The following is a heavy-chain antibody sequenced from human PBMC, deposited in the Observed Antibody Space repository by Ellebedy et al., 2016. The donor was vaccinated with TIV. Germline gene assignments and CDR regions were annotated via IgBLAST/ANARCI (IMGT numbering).Heavy chain of an antibody. Sequence: SETLSLPCTVSGGSISSYYWSWIRQPPGQGLAWLGYIYYSGSTNYNPSLKSRVTISVDTSKNQFSLKLSSVTAADTTVYYCARLREYYYGPGRRWYFDYWGQGTLVTVSS. V-gene: IGHV4-59*08. J-gene: IGHJ4*02. CDR3: ARLREYYYGPGRRWYFDY. CDR1: GGSISSYY. CDR2: IYYSGST. D-gene: IGHD3-10*01.